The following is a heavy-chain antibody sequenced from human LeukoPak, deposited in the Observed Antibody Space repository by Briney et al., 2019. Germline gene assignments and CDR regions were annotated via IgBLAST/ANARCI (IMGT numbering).Heavy chain of an antibody. J-gene: IGHJ5*02. D-gene: IGHD5-24*01. CDR2: IYPGDSDT. V-gene: IGHV5-51*01. CDR1: GYSFTSYW. Sequence: GESLKISCKGSGYSFTSYWIGWVRQMPGKGLEWMGIIYPGDSDTRYSPSFQGQVTISADKSITTAYLQWSSLKASDTAIYYCARLAMESGDGYDYRWFDPCGQGTLVTVSS. CDR3: ARLAMESGDGYDYRWFDP.